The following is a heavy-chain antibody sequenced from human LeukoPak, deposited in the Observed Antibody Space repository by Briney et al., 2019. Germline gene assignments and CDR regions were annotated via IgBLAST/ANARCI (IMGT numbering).Heavy chain of an antibody. CDR3: ARDSAVAGKGGTDY. V-gene: IGHV1-18*01. Sequence: GASVKVSCKASGYTFTSYGISWVRQAPGQGLEWMGWISAYNGNTNYAQKLRGRVTMTTDTSTSTAYMELRSLRSDDTAVYYCARDSAVAGKGGTDYWGQGTLVTVSS. CDR1: GYTFTSYG. CDR2: ISAYNGNT. D-gene: IGHD6-19*01. J-gene: IGHJ4*02.